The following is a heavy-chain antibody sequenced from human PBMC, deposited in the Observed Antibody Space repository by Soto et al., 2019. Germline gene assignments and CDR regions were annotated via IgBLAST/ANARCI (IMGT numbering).Heavy chain of an antibody. J-gene: IGHJ4*02. CDR3: AIAGGIAAAGAIDY. CDR1: WFTVSSNY. CDR2: IYSGGST. V-gene: IGHV3-53*01. D-gene: IGHD6-13*01. Sequence: PGGSLRLSCAASWFTVSSNYMSWVRQAPGKGLEWVSIIYSGGSTYYADSVRGRFTISRDNSKNTLYLQMNSLRAEDTAVYYCAIAGGIAAAGAIDYWGQGTLVTVSS.